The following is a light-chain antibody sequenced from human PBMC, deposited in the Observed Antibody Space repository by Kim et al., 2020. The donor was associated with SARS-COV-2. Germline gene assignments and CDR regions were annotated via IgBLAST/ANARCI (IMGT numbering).Light chain of an antibody. V-gene: IGKV4-1*01. CDR3: QHYYSHLLT. CDR1: QSLLYNSKNR. Sequence: VMTQSPDSLAVSLGETATINCKSSQSLLYNSKNRLAWYQQKPGQPPKLLINWASTRESGVPDRFSGSGSETDFALTINSLQAEDVAVYYCQHYYSHLLTFGQGTKVDIK. CDR2: WAS. J-gene: IGKJ1*01.